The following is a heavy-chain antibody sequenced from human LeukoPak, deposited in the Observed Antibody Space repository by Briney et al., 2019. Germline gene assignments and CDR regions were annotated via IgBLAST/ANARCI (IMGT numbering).Heavy chain of an antibody. CDR2: IKSKTDGGTT. V-gene: IGHV3-15*01. J-gene: IGHJ4*02. CDR3: TTSRCSSTSCYYDY. Sequence: GGSLRLSCAASGFTFSNAWMSWVRQAPGKGLEWVGRIKSKTDGGTTDYAAPVKGRLTISRDDSKNTLYLQMNSLKTEDTAVYYCTTSRCSSTSCYYDYWGQGTLVTVSS. D-gene: IGHD2-2*01. CDR1: GFTFSNAW.